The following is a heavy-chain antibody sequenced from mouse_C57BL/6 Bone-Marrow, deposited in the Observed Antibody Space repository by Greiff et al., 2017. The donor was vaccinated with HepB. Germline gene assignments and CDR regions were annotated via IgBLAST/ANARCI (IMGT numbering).Heavy chain of an antibody. J-gene: IGHJ2*01. CDR2: INPNNGGT. CDR1: GYTFTDYY. CDR3: ARNPREYYFDY. V-gene: IGHV1-26*01. Sequence: VQLQQSGPELVKPGASVKISCKASGYTFTDYYMNWVKQSHGKSLEWIGDINPNNGGTSYNQKFKGKATLTVDKSSSTAYMELRSLTSEDSAVYYCARNPREYYFDYWGQGTTLTVSS.